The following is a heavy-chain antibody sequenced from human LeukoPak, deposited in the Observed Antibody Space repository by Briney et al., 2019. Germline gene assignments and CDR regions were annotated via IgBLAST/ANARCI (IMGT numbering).Heavy chain of an antibody. D-gene: IGHD2-2*02. CDR1: GFAFSAYD. J-gene: IGHJ3*01. V-gene: IGHV3-33*01. Sequence: GGSLRLSCAVSGFAFSAYDMHWVRQAPAKGLEGVAAIWYDGSNKYYAGSVKGRFTISRDNSKNTLYLQMNSLRAEDTAVYYCARRLYCSGDTCYTGPDAFDLWGQGTMVTVSS. CDR3: ARRLYCSGDTCYTGPDAFDL. CDR2: IWYDGSNK.